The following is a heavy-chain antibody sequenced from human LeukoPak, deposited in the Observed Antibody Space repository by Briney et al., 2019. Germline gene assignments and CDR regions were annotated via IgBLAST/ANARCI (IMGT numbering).Heavy chain of an antibody. D-gene: IGHD1-1*01. Sequence: ASVKVSCKASGYTFTSYDINWVRQATGQGLEWMGWMNPNSGNTNYAQKLQGRVTMTTDTSTSTAYMELRSLRSDDTAVYYCARGNWNDDWFDPWGQGTLVTVSS. CDR3: ARGNWNDDWFDP. V-gene: IGHV1-18*04. CDR2: MNPNSGNT. J-gene: IGHJ5*02. CDR1: GYTFTSYD.